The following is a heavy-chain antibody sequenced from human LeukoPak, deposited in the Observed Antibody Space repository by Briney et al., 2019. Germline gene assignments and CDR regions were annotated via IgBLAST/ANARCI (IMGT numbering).Heavy chain of an antibody. D-gene: IGHD3-22*01. J-gene: IGHJ4*02. CDR3: ARDSSGYYPIFDY. Sequence: PSETLSLTCDVYGASLSDYYWSWVRQPPGKGLEWIGEINHSGTTNYNPSLATRVTISIDTSKNQFSLKLSSVTAADTAVYFCARDSSGYYPIFDYWGQGTLVTVSS. CDR2: INHSGTT. V-gene: IGHV4-34*01. CDR1: GASLSDYY.